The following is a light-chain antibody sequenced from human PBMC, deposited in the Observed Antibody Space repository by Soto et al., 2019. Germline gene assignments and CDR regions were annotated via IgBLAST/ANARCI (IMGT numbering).Light chain of an antibody. V-gene: IGKV3-11*01. CDR1: QSVSSY. CDR2: DAS. CDR3: QQRSNWPLT. J-gene: IGKJ3*01. Sequence: EIVLTQSPATLSLSPGERATLSCRASQSVSSYLAWYQQKPGQAPRLLIYDASNMATGIPARFSSSGSGTDFTLTISSLEPEDFAVYYCQQRSNWPLTFGPGTKVDIK.